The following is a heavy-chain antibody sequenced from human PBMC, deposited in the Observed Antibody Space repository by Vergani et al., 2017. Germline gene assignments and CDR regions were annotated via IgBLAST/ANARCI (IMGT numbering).Heavy chain of an antibody. J-gene: IGHJ4*02. Sequence: QVQLVQSGAEVKKPGASVKVSCKASGYTFTSYGISWVRQAPGQGLEWMGWINPNSGFTNYAQKFQGRVTMTRDTSTSTVYMELSSLRSEDTAVYYCTRGWYYDSIAYWAYWGQGTLVTVSS. CDR2: INPNSGFT. CDR3: TRGWYYDSIAYWAY. CDR1: GYTFTSYG. D-gene: IGHD3-22*01. V-gene: IGHV1-18*04.